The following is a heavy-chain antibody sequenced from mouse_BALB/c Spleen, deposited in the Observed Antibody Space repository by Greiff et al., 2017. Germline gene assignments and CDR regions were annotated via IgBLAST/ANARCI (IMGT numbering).Heavy chain of an antibody. V-gene: IGHV1S127*01. Sequence: QVQLQQSGPELVRPGASVKMSCKASGYTFTSYWMHWVKQRPGQGLEWIVMIDPSNSETRLNQKFKDKATLNVDKSSNTAYMQLRSLTSEDTAVYYCARSSGYYYGSSYNVDYWGQGTTLTVSS. D-gene: IGHD1-1*01. CDR1: GYTFTSYW. CDR3: ARSSGYYYGSSYNVDY. CDR2: IDPSNSET. J-gene: IGHJ2*01.